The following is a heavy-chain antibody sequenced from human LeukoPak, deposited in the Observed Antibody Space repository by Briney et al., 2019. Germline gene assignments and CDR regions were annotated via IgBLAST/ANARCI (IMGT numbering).Heavy chain of an antibody. Sequence: SETLSLTCAVYGGSFSGYYWSWIRQPPGKGLEWIGSIYYSGSTYYNPSLKSRVTISVDTSKNQFSLKLSSVTAADTAVYYCARVSDSSSWYYLDYWGQGTLVTVSS. D-gene: IGHD6-13*01. J-gene: IGHJ4*02. CDR1: GGSFSGYY. V-gene: IGHV4-34*01. CDR2: IYYSGST. CDR3: ARVSDSSSWYYLDY.